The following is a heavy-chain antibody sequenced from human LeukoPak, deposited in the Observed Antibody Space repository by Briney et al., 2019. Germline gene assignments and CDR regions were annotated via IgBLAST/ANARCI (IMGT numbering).Heavy chain of an antibody. CDR3: ARDLGSDDHGDPVGAFDI. CDR2: INPSGGST. J-gene: IGHJ3*02. CDR1: GYTFTSYY. Sequence: ASVKVSCKASGYTFTSYYIHWVRQAPGQGLEWMGIINPSGGSTSYAQNFQGRVTMTRDTSTNTVYMELSRLRSDDTAVYYCARDLGSDDHGDPVGAFDIWGQGTMVTVSS. D-gene: IGHD4-17*01. V-gene: IGHV1-46*01.